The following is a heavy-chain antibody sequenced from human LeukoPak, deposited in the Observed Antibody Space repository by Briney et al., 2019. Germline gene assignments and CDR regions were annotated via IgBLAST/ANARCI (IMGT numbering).Heavy chain of an antibody. CDR1: GFTFSSYA. V-gene: IGHV3-23*01. Sequence: GGSLRLSCAASGFTFSSYAMSWVRQAPGKGLEWVSAISGSGGSTYYADSVKGRFTISRDNSKNTLYLQMNSLRAEDTAVYYCAKGYCSSTSCSYNWFDHWGQGTLVTVSS. CDR3: AKGYCSSTSCSYNWFDH. CDR2: ISGSGGST. J-gene: IGHJ5*02. D-gene: IGHD2-2*01.